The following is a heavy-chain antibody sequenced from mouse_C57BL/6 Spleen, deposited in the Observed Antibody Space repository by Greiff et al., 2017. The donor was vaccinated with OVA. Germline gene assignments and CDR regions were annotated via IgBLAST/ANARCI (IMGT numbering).Heavy chain of an antibody. V-gene: IGHV1-54*01. D-gene: IGHD1-1*01. Sequence: QVQLQQSGAELVRPGTSVKVSCKASGYAFTNYLIEWVKQRPGQGLEWIGVINPGSGGTNYNEKFKGKATLTADKSSSTAYMQLSSLTSEDSAVYFGARGGSTTDPYYFDYWGQGTTLTVSS. CDR3: ARGGSTTDPYYFDY. CDR1: GYAFTNYL. CDR2: INPGSGGT. J-gene: IGHJ2*01.